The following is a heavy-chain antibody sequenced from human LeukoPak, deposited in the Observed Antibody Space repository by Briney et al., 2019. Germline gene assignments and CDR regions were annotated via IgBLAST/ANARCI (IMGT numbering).Heavy chain of an antibody. Sequence: GESLKISCKGFGYSFTNYWIGWVRQMPGKGLEWMGIIYPGDSDTRYSPSFQGQVTISADKSISTAYLQWSSLKASDTAMYYCARRGGSSEEYDYWAREPCHRLL. CDR2: IYPGDSDT. CDR3: ARRGGSSEEYDY. D-gene: IGHD1-26*01. CDR1: GYSFTNYW. V-gene: IGHV5-51*01. J-gene: IGHJ4*02.